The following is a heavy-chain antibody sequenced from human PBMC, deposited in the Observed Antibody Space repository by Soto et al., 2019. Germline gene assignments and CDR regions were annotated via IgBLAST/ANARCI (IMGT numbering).Heavy chain of an antibody. CDR2: IDWDDDK. Sequence: SRPNRVNPTQPLTLTCNFPGFSLSNSEKCVSWIRQPPGKALEWLALIDWDDDKYYSTSLKTRLTISKDTSKNQVVLTMTNMDPVDTATYYCARLTYYYDSSGKQNAFDIWGQGTMVTVSS. CDR3: ARLTYYYDSSGKQNAFDI. CDR1: GFSLSNSEKC. D-gene: IGHD3-22*01. V-gene: IGHV2-70*01. J-gene: IGHJ3*02.